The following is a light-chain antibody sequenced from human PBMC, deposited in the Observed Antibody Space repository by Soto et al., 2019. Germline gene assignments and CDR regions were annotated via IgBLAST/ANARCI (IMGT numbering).Light chain of an antibody. J-gene: IGKJ2*01. CDR1: QSVSSSF. CDR2: AAS. CDR3: HQYADSPQP. Sequence: EVGWTQSPATLSLSPGERATLSCRASQSVSSSFLAWYQQKPGQAPRLLIHAASTGATGIPARFRGSGSGTDFTLTISSLEPEDSAVYFCHQYADSPQPFGQGSKV. V-gene: IGKV3-20*01.